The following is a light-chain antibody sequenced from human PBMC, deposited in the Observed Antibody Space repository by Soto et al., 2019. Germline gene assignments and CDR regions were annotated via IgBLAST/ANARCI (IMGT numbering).Light chain of an antibody. CDR1: QSIDKW. J-gene: IGKJ1*01. CDR3: QQYNRFSWT. Sequence: DIQMTQSPSTLSASVGDRVTITCRASQSIDKWLAWYQQKPGKAPKLLIYKASILQSGVPSRFSGSRSGTEFTLTISSLQPDDVGSYFCQQYNRFSWTFGQGTKVEIK. CDR2: KAS. V-gene: IGKV1-5*03.